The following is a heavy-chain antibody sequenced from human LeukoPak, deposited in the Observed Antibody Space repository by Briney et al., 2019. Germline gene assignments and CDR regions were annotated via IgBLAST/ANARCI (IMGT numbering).Heavy chain of an antibody. CDR2: IYHSGST. CDR3: ASSDDDDDAFDI. CDR1: GYSISSGYY. V-gene: IGHV4-38-2*02. Sequence: PSETLSLTCTVSGYSISSGYYWGWIRQPPGKGLEWIGSIYHSGSTYYNPSLKSRVTISVDTSKNQFSLKLSSVTAADAAVYYCASSDDDDDAFDIWGQGTMVTVSS. D-gene: IGHD1-1*01. J-gene: IGHJ3*02.